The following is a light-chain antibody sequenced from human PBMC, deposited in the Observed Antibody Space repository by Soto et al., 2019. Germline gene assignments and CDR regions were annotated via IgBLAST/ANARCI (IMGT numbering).Light chain of an antibody. CDR1: QSVSCSY. CDR3: QQYGSSPPWT. V-gene: IGKV3-20*01. Sequence: EIVLTQSPGTLSLSPGERATLSCRASQSVSCSYLAWYQQKPGQAPRLLIYGASSRATGIPDRFSGSGSGTDFTLTISRLEPEDFAVDYCQQYGSSPPWTFGQGTKVEIK. CDR2: GAS. J-gene: IGKJ1*01.